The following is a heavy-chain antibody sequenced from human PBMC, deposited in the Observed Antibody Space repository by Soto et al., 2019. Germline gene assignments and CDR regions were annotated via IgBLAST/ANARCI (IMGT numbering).Heavy chain of an antibody. V-gene: IGHV4-4*02. CDR1: GGSISSSNW. CDR3: AAPHSHAGWFDP. D-gene: IGHD6-13*01. J-gene: IGHJ5*02. Sequence: QVQLQESGPGLVKPSGTLSLTCAVSGGSISSSNWWSWVRQPPGKGLEWIGEIYHSGSTNYNPSLKSRGTISVDKSKNPFPLKLISVTGADTAVYYCAAPHSHAGWFDPWGQGTLVTVSS. CDR2: IYHSGST.